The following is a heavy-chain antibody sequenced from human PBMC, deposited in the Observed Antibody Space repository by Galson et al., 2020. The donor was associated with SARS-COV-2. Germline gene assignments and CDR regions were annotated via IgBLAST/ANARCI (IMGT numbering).Heavy chain of an antibody. J-gene: IGHJ3*02. Sequence: SVKVSCKASGGTFSSYAISWVRQAPGKGLEWMGGIIPIFGTANYAQKFQGRVTITADESTSTAYMELSSLRSEDTAVYYCARDEEGSSWLGDAFDIWGQGTMVTVSS. CDR2: IIPIFGTA. V-gene: IGHV1-69*13. CDR1: GGTFSSYA. D-gene: IGHD6-13*01. CDR3: ARDEEGSSWLGDAFDI.